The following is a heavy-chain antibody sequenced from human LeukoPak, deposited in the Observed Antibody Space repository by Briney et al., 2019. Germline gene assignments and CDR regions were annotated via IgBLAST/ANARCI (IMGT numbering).Heavy chain of an antibody. D-gene: IGHD6-13*01. CDR2: ISGSGGST. CDR1: GFTFSSYA. J-gene: IGHJ1*01. V-gene: IGHV3-23*01. CDR3: AKWDSSSWYAPRTAEYFQH. Sequence: GGSLRLSCAASGFTFSSYAMSWVRQAPGKGLEWVSAISGSGGSTYYADSVKGRFTISRDNSKNTLYLQMNSLRAEDTAVYYCAKWDSSSWYAPRTAEYFQHWGQGTLVTVSS.